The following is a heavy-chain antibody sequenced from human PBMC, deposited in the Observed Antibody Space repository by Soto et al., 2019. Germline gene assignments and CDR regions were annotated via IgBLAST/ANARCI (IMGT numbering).Heavy chain of an antibody. Sequence: LQLQESGSGLVKPSQTLSLTCAVSDGSISSGACSWSWIRQPPGKGLEWIGYIYHSGSTYYNPSLKSRVTISVDRSKNQFSLKLSSVTAADTAVYHCARVPDRWGQGTLVTVSS. J-gene: IGHJ5*02. CDR2: IYHSGST. CDR3: ARVPDR. D-gene: IGHD2-2*01. V-gene: IGHV4-30-2*01. CDR1: DGSISSGACS.